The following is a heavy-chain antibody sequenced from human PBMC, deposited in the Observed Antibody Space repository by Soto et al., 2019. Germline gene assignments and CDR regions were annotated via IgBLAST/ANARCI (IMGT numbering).Heavy chain of an antibody. Sequence: QVQLVQSGAEVKKPGASVKVSCKASGYTFTGYYMHWVRQAPGQGLEWMGWINPNSGGTNYAQKFQGWVTMTRDTSFSTAYMELSRLRSDDTAVYYCARERRYSYGYYYYYGMDVWGQGTTVTVSS. CDR3: ARERRYSYGYYYYYGMDV. V-gene: IGHV1-2*04. CDR2: INPNSGGT. CDR1: GYTFTGYY. D-gene: IGHD5-18*01. J-gene: IGHJ6*02.